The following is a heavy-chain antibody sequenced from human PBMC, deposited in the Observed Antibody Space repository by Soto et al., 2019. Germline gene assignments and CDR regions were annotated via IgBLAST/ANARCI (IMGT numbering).Heavy chain of an antibody. J-gene: IGHJ1*01. CDR1: GGSISSYY. CDR2: IYYSGST. CDR3: ASGEESYCSGGSCYPEYFQH. V-gene: IGHV4-59*01. D-gene: IGHD2-15*01. Sequence: SETLSLTCTVSGGSISSYYWSWIRQPPGRGLEWIGYIYYSGSTNYNPSLKSRVTISVDTSKNQFSLKLSSVTAADTAVYYCASGEESYCSGGSCYPEYFQHWGQGTLVTVSS.